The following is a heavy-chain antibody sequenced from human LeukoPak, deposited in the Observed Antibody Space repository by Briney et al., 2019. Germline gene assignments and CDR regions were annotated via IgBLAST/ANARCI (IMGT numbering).Heavy chain of an antibody. D-gene: IGHD3-22*01. V-gene: IGHV3-23*01. CDR2: ISGSGGSS. J-gene: IGHJ4*02. Sequence: GGSLRLSCAASGFTFSSYAMSWVRQAPGKGLEWVSAISGSGGSSYYADSVKGRFTISRDNSKNTLYLQMNSLRAEDTAVYYCARVGDFYDSSGLLVRPHFDYWGQGNLVTVSS. CDR1: GFTFSSYA. CDR3: ARVGDFYDSSGLLVRPHFDY.